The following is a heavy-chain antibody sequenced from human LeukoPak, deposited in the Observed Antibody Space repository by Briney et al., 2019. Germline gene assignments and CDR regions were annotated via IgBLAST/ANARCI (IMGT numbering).Heavy chain of an antibody. Sequence: SETLSLTCTVSGGSVSSGSYYWSWIRQPPGKGLEWIGYIYYSGSTNYNPSLKSRVTISVDTSKNQFSLKLSSVTAADTAVYYCARGPPSGDFWSGYPTYFDYWGQGTLVTVSS. CDR3: ARGPPSGDFWSGYPTYFDY. D-gene: IGHD3-3*01. V-gene: IGHV4-61*01. J-gene: IGHJ4*02. CDR2: IYYSGST. CDR1: GGSVSSGSYY.